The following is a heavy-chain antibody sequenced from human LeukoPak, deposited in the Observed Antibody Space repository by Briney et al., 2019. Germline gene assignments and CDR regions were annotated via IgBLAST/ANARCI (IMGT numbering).Heavy chain of an antibody. CDR3: ARDSVLGYCSGGSCSFDY. Sequence: PGGSLRLSRAPSGFTFSIYWMHSVRQAPGKGLVWVSRINSDVSSTSSADPVKGRFTTSRDNAKNTLYLQMNSLRAGGTAVYYCARDSVLGYCSGGSCSFDYWGQGTLVTVSS. D-gene: IGHD2-15*01. J-gene: IGHJ4*02. CDR1: GFTFSIYW. CDR2: INSDVSST. V-gene: IGHV3-74*01.